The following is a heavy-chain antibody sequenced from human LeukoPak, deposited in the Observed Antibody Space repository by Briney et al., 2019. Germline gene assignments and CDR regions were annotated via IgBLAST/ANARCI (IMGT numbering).Heavy chain of an antibody. D-gene: IGHD6-13*01. CDR2: IYYSGST. CDR3: ARASPQQLEAFDI. J-gene: IGHJ3*02. Sequence: SETLSLTCTVSGGSISSSSYYWGWIRQPPGKGLEWIGSIYYSGSTYYNPSLKSRVTISVDTSKNQFSLKLSSVTAADTAVYYCARASPQQLEAFDIWGQGTMVTVSS. CDR1: GGSISSSSYY. V-gene: IGHV4-39*07.